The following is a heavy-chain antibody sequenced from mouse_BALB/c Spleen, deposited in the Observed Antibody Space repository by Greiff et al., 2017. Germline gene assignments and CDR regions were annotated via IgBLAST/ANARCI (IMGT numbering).Heavy chain of an antibody. J-gene: IGHJ2*01. CDR3: ARHGRGTYYLDD. CDR1: GFAFSSYD. Sequence: EVLLVESGAGLVKPGGSLKLSCAASGFAFSSYDMSWVRPTPEKRLEWVAYISSCGGSTYYPDTVKGRFTISRDNAKNTLYLQMSRLTSEDTAMYYCARHGRGTYYLDDWGQGTTLTVAS. CDR2: ISSCGGST. V-gene: IGHV5-12-1*01. D-gene: IGHD3-3*01.